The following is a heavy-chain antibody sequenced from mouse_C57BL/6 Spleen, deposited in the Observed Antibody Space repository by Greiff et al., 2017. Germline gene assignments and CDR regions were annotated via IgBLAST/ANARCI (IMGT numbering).Heavy chain of an antibody. CDR2: IYPRSGNT. CDR3: ARSDGNYVFAY. J-gene: IGHJ3*01. CDR1: GYTFTSYG. Sequence: VKLQQSGAELARPGASVKLSCKASGYTFTSYGISWVKQRTGQGLEWIGEIYPRSGNTYYNEKFKGKATLTADKSSSTAYMELRSLTSEDSAVYFCARSDGNYVFAYWGQGTLVTVSA. V-gene: IGHV1-81*01. D-gene: IGHD2-1*01.